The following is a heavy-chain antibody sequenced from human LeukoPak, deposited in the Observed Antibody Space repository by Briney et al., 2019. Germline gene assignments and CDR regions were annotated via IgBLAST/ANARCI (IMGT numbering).Heavy chain of an antibody. J-gene: IGHJ4*02. Sequence: GASVKVSCKASGYTFTGYYMHWVRQAPGQGLEWMGWINPNSGGTNYAQKFQGRVTMTRDTSISTAYMELSRLRSDDTAVYYCVRSYYDFWSGYSSRVLDYWGQGTLVTVSS. CDR3: VRSYYDFWSGYSSRVLDY. CDR2: INPNSGGT. CDR1: GYTFTGYY. V-gene: IGHV1-2*02. D-gene: IGHD3-3*01.